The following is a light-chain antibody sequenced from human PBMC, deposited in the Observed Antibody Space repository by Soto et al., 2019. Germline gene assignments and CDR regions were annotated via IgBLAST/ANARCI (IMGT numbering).Light chain of an antibody. CDR1: QSVSSY. CDR3: QQRNYWPIT. Sequence: EIVLTQSPATLYLSPGERATLSCRASQSVSSYLXWYQQWLSQAPRRFMXXTSXRATGIPARXSGSXSGTDFTXXXXXXEPEDFAGYYCQQRNYWPITFGQGTRLEIK. V-gene: IGKV3-11*01. CDR2: XTS. J-gene: IGKJ5*01.